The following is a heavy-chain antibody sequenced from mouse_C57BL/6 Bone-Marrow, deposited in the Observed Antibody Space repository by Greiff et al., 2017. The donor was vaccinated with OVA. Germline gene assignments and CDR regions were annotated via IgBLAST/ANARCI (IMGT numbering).Heavy chain of an antibody. D-gene: IGHD6-5*01. CDR1: GYTFTSYW. CDR2: IDPSDSYT. Sequence: QVQLQQPGAELVRPGTSVKLSCKASGYTFTSYWMHWVKQRPGQGLEWIGVIDPSDSYTNYNQKFKGKATLTVDTASSTAYMQLSSLTSEDSAVYYCARYAGGFAYCAKGLWSLSLQ. CDR3: ARYAGGFAY. V-gene: IGHV1-59*01. J-gene: IGHJ3*01.